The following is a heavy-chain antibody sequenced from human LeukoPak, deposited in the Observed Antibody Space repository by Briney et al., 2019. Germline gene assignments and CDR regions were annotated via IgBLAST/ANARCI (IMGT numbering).Heavy chain of an antibody. V-gene: IGHV4-59*08. J-gene: IGHJ4*02. D-gene: IGHD2-15*01. CDR3: GSPARIFEY. Sequence: PSETLSLTCTVSGASITSSYWSWIRQSPGRGLECIGYIANNGDINYNPCLRGRVTISMDTSKNQFSLRLRFLTAEDTSVYFCGSPARIFEYRGPGNPVTVS. CDR2: IANNGDI. CDR1: GASITSSY.